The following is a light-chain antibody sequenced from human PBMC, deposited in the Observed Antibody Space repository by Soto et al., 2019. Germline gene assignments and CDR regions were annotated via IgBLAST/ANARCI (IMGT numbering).Light chain of an antibody. Sequence: DIQMTQSPSTLSASIGDRVTITCRASQSISTWLAWYQQRPGKAPLLLIYRASTLKSGVPSRFSGSGSGTEFTLTISSLQPDDFASYYCQQYNGYPFSFGQGTKLEI. J-gene: IGKJ2*03. V-gene: IGKV1-5*03. CDR1: QSISTW. CDR2: RAS. CDR3: QQYNGYPFS.